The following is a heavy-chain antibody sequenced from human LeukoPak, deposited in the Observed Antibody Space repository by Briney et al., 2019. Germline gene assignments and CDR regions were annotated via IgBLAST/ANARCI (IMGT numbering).Heavy chain of an antibody. J-gene: IGHJ4*02. D-gene: IGHD3-22*01. CDR1: GFTFSSYA. V-gene: IGHV3-74*01. Sequence: GGSLRLSCSASGFTFSSYAMHWVRQSRGKGLVWVSRINSDGSSTSYADSVKGRVTISRDNAKNRLYLQMNSLRADDTAVYYCARDGDSSGYYVNFDYWGQGTLVTVSS. CDR3: ARDGDSSGYYVNFDY. CDR2: INSDGSST.